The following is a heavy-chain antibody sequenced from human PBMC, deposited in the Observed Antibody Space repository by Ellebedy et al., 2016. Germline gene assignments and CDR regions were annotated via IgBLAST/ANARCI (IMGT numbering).Heavy chain of an antibody. CDR2: ISGSGGST. J-gene: IGHJ4*02. D-gene: IGHD3-22*01. V-gene: IGHV3-23*01. Sequence: GESLKISXAASGFTVSSNYMSWVRQAPGKGLEWVSAISGSGGSTYYADSVKGRFTISRDNSKNTLYLQMNSLRAEDTAVYYCAKDRRHRTMIVDYWGQGTLVTVSS. CDR3: AKDRRHRTMIVDY. CDR1: GFTVSSNY.